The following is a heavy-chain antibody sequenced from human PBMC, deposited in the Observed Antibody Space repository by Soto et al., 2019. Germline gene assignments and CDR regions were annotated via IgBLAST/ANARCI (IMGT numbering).Heavy chain of an antibody. CDR1: GGSISSGGYY. V-gene: IGHV4-39*07. D-gene: IGHD5-12*01. Sequence: PSETLSLTCTVSGGSISSGGYYWSWIRQPPGKGLEWIGEINHSGSTNYNPSLKSRVTISVDTSKNQFSLKLSSVTAADTAVYYCARARGYSGYGPQLYYYYYMDVWGKGTTVTVSS. J-gene: IGHJ6*03. CDR2: INHSGST. CDR3: ARARGYSGYGPQLYYYYYMDV.